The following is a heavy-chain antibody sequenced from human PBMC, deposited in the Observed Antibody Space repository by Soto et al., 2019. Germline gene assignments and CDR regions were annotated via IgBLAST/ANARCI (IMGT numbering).Heavy chain of an antibody. J-gene: IGHJ4*02. D-gene: IGHD3-16*01. V-gene: IGHV3-49*04. Sequence: PGGSLRLSCVASGFTFSPYWMHWVRQAPGKGLVWVGLISGTTYGGTAEYAASVRGRFIVSREDSKRIAYLQMNSLKTEDTAVYYCSGHGALSAPWGPGTLVTVSS. CDR1: GFTFSPYW. CDR3: SGHGALSAP. CDR2: ISGTTYGGTA.